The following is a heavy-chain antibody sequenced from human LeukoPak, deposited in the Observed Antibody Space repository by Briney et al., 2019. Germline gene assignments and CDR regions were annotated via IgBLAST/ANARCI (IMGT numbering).Heavy chain of an antibody. CDR2: IYHSGST. CDR3: ARAYSNWFDP. J-gene: IGHJ5*02. D-gene: IGHD4-11*01. V-gene: IGHV4-38-2*01. CDR1: GYSISSGYY. Sequence: SETLSLPCAVSGYSISSGYYWGWIRQPPGKGLEWLGSIYHSGSTYNNPSLKSRVTMSVDTSKNQFSLKLTSVTAADTAVYYCARAYSNWFDPWGKGTLVTVSS.